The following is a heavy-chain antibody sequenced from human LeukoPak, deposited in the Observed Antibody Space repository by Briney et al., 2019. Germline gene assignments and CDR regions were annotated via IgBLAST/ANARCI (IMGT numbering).Heavy chain of an antibody. Sequence: SETLSLTCVVSVGSLGTHHWSWIRQSPGRGLGWFGYISDSGSTNYNPSLKSRVTISVDTSKNQFSLMLSSVTAADTAVYYCARGYDSSAYYPFNYWGQGTLVTVSS. J-gene: IGHJ4*02. V-gene: IGHV4-59*11. CDR3: ARGYDSSAYYPFNY. CDR1: VGSLGTHH. CDR2: ISDSGST. D-gene: IGHD3-22*01.